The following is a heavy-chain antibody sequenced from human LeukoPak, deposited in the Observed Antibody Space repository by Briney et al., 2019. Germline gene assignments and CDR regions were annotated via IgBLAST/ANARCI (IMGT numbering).Heavy chain of an antibody. CDR3: ARDENGYVWGSFRA. J-gene: IGHJ5*02. Sequence: SETLSLTCTVSGGSISSSSYYWGWIRQPPGRGLEWIGNIYYSGSTYYNPSLESRVTMSLYTSKNQFSLKLSSVTAADTAVYYCARDENGYVWGSFRAWGQGTLVTVSS. D-gene: IGHD3-16*02. V-gene: IGHV4-39*07. CDR1: GGSISSSSYY. CDR2: IYYSGST.